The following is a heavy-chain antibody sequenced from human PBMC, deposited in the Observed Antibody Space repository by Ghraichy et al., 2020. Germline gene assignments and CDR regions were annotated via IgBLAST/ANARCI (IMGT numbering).Heavy chain of an antibody. CDR1: GYTLTQVS. J-gene: IGHJ6*02. CDR2: FDPADGQS. CDR3: ATAGVLESGGMDV. V-gene: IGHV1-24*01. Sequence: ASVKVSCTVSGYTLTQVSMHWVRQTAGQGLEWMGGFDPADGQSIYAQKFQGRITMTVDTSTDTVHMELSSLRSEDTALYYCATAGVLESGGMDVWGQGTTVIVSS. D-gene: IGHD2-8*01.